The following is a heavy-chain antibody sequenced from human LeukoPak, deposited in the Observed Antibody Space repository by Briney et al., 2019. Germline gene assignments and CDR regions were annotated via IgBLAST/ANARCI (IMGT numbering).Heavy chain of an antibody. CDR3: AKDSYQLLPQDYDFWSGYPFDY. D-gene: IGHD3-3*01. V-gene: IGHV3-23*01. CDR1: GFTFSSYA. CDR2: ISGSGGST. Sequence: GGSLRLSCAASGFTFSSYAMSWVRQAPGKGLEWVSAISGSGGSTYYADSVKGRFTISRDNSKNTLYLQMNSLRAEDTAVYYCAKDSYQLLPQDYDFWSGYPFDYWGQGTLVTVSS. J-gene: IGHJ4*02.